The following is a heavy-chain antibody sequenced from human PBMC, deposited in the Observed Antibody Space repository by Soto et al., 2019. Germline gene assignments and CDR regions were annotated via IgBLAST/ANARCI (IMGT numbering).Heavy chain of an antibody. CDR3: ARASYYYGSGTATQFDY. CDR1: GGSISSGGYY. CDR2: IYYSGST. J-gene: IGHJ4*02. Sequence: SETLSLTCTVSGGSISSGGYYWSWIRQHPGKGLEWMGYIYYSGSTYYNPSLKSRVTISVDTSKNQFSLKLSSVTAADTSVYYCARASYYYGSGTATQFDYWGQGTLVTVSS. V-gene: IGHV4-31*03. D-gene: IGHD3-10*01.